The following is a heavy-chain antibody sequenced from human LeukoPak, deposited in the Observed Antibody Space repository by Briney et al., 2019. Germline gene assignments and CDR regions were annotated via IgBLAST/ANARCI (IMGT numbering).Heavy chain of an antibody. J-gene: IGHJ4*02. CDR2: ISYDGSNK. V-gene: IGHV3-30*04. CDR3: ARVMGRYCSSTSCYVDY. CDR1: GITFSSYA. D-gene: IGHD2-2*01. Sequence: PGGSLSLSCAASGITFSSYAMHWGRQAPGQGLGWVAVISYDGSNKYYADSVKGRFTISRDNSKNTLYLQMNSLRAEDTAVYYCARVMGRYCSSTSCYVDYWGQGTLVTVSS.